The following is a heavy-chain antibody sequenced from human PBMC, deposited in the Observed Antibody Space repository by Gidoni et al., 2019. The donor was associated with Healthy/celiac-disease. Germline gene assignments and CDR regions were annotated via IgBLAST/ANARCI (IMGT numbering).Heavy chain of an antibody. V-gene: IGHV3-7*01. CDR1: GFTFRDYW. J-gene: IGHJ4*02. CDR2: MKQDGREK. D-gene: IGHD6-13*01. CDR3: ASGSSRYSEFTH. Sequence: EVQLVESGGGLVQPGGSLRLSCAASGFTFRDYWMIWVRQAPGKGLEWVASMKQDGREKYYVASVKGRFTISRDNAKNSLYLQMNSLRVEDTAVYYCASGSSRYSEFTHLGQGTLVTVSS.